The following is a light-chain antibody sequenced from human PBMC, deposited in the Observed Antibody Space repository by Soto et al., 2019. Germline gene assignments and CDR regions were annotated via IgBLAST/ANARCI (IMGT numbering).Light chain of an antibody. CDR1: SSDVGGYNY. CDR2: EVT. V-gene: IGLV2-8*01. Sequence: QSALTQPPSASGSPGQSVTISCTGTSSDVGGYNYVSWYQHHPGKAPKLIIYEVTKRPSGVPDRFSGSKSGNTASLTVSGLQAEDEADSYCYLYADTIYVFGTGTKVTVL. J-gene: IGLJ1*01. CDR3: YLYADTIYV.